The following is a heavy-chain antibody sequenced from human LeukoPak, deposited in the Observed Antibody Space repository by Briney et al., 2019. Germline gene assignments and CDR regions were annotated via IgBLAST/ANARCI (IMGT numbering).Heavy chain of an antibody. J-gene: IGHJ5*02. CDR3: ARGVPAAIASYSNWFDP. Sequence: SETLYLTFPVSGGSISSGGYYWSWIRQHPGKGLEWIGYIYYSVNTYYNPSLKSRVTISVDTSKRQLSLKLSSVTAADTAVYYCARGVPAAIASYSNWFDPWGQGTLVTVS. V-gene: IGHV4-31*03. CDR1: GGSISSGGYY. CDR2: IYYSVNT. D-gene: IGHD2-2*02.